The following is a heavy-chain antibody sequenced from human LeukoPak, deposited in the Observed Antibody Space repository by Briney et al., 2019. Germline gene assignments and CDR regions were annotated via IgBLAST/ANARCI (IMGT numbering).Heavy chain of an antibody. CDR1: GFTFSSYA. CDR3: AKVKRMGPAVYGDLFDY. CDR2: ISGSGGST. Sequence: GGSLRLSCAASGFTFSSYAMSWVRQAPGKGLEWVSAISGSGGSTYYADSVKGRFTISRDNSKNTLYLQMNSLRAEDTAVYYCAKVKRMGPAVYGDLFDYWGQGTLVTVSS. J-gene: IGHJ4*02. V-gene: IGHV3-23*01. D-gene: IGHD4-17*01.